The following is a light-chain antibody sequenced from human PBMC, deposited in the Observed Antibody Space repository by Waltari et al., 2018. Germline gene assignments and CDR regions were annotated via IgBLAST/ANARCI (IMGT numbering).Light chain of an antibody. CDR2: GAS. Sequence: EVVLTQSPGTLSLSPGEKATLSCRASQSLTKRYLAWYQQKPGQAPRLLIYGASSRGAGIPDRFSGSGSGTDFTLTINRLEPDDFAVYYCQQYGSSILYTFGQGTKLEIK. V-gene: IGKV3-20*01. CDR1: QSLTKRY. CDR3: QQYGSSILYT. J-gene: IGKJ2*01.